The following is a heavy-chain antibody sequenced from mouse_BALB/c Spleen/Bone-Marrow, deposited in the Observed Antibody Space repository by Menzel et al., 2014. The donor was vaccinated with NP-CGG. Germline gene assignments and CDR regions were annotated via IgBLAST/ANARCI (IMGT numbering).Heavy chain of an antibody. CDR3: ARGYGSSYGTGYFDV. CDR2: IDPANGNT. Sequence: EVKLQESGAELVKPGASVKLSCTASGFNIKDTYMHWVKQRPEQGLEWIGRIDPANGNTKYDPKFQGKATITADTSSNTAYLQLSSLTSEDTAVYYCARGYGSSYGTGYFDVWGAGTTVTVSS. V-gene: IGHV14-3*02. D-gene: IGHD1-1*01. J-gene: IGHJ1*01. CDR1: GFNIKDTY.